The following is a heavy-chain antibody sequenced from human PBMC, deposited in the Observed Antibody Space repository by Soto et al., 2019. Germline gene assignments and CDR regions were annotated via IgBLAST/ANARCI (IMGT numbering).Heavy chain of an antibody. J-gene: IGHJ4*02. CDR2: FDPEDGET. D-gene: IGHD1-26*01. V-gene: IGHV1-24*01. CDR1: GYTLTELS. CDR3: ARSCAGGTWEQYPSFFFDY. Sequence: ASVQVSCKVSGYTLTELSMHWVRQAPGKGLEWMGGFDPEDGETIYAQKVQGRVTMTTDTSTTTAYMELRSLRSNDTAVYYCARSCAGGTWEQYPSFFFDYWGQGALVTVSS.